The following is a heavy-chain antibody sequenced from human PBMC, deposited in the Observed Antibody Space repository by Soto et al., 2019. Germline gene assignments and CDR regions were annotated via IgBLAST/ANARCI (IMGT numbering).Heavy chain of an antibody. CDR2: IFHGGST. CDR3: ARPHYDSNTFYSFFDY. CDR1: DGSFSGYY. Sequence: LSLTCAVYDGSFSGYYWSWIRQPPGKGLEWIGEIFHGGSTDYSPSLKSRVTISVDTSKNQFSLELSSVTAADTAVYYCARPHYDSNTFYSFFDYWGQGTLVTVSS. J-gene: IGHJ4*02. V-gene: IGHV4-34*12. D-gene: IGHD3-22*01.